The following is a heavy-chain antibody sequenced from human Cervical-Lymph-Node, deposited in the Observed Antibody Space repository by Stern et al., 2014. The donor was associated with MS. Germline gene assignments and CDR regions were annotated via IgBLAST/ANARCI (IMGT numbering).Heavy chain of an antibody. Sequence: QVQLVESGPGLVKPSQTLSLTCSVSGGSISSGSYYWNWIRQPAGKGLEWIGRIYASGSTNYSPSLQSRVFISGDTSKNQFSLKLSSVTAADAAMYYCVRETGGYTYGDTDFFDFWGQGTLVTVSS. CDR2: IYASGST. V-gene: IGHV4-61*02. J-gene: IGHJ4*02. D-gene: IGHD5-18*01. CDR1: GGSISSGSYY. CDR3: VRETGGYTYGDTDFFDF.